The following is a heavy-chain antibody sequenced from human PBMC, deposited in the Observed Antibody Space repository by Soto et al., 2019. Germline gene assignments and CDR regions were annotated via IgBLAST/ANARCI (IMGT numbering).Heavy chain of an antibody. Sequence: SVKLSCEASRGTFSSNTISWVRQAPGQGLEWMGRIIPILGIANYAQKFQGRVTITADKSTSTAYMELSSLRSEDTAVYYCAREATIKDNWFDPWGQGTLVTVSS. V-gene: IGHV1-69*04. CDR2: IIPILGIA. J-gene: IGHJ5*02. D-gene: IGHD5-12*01. CDR3: AREATIKDNWFDP. CDR1: RGTFSSNT.